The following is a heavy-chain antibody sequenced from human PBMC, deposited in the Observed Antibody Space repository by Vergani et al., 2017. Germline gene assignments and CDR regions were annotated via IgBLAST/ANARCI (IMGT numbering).Heavy chain of an antibody. V-gene: IGHV4-4*08. CDR3: AREGDSSGWALDY. D-gene: IGHD3-22*01. J-gene: IGHJ4*02. Sequence: QVQLQESGPGLVKPSETLSLTCTVSGGSISSYYWSWIRQPPGKGLEWIGYIYTSGSTNYNPSLKSRVTISVDTSKNQFSLKLSSVTAADTAVYYCAREGDSSGWALDYWGQGTLVTVSS. CDR2: IYTSGST. CDR1: GGSISSYY.